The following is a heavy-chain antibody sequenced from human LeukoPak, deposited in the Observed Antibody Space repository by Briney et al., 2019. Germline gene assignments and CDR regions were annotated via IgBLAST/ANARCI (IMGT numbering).Heavy chain of an antibody. D-gene: IGHD6-19*01. V-gene: IGHV4-34*01. Sequence: SETLSLTCAVYGGSFSGYYWSWIRQPPGKGLEWIGEINHSGSTNYNPSLKSRVTISVDTSKNQFSLKLSSVTAADTAVYYCARGGLGIAVYWGQGTLVTVSS. CDR2: INHSGST. J-gene: IGHJ4*02. CDR3: ARGGLGIAVY. CDR1: GGSFSGYY.